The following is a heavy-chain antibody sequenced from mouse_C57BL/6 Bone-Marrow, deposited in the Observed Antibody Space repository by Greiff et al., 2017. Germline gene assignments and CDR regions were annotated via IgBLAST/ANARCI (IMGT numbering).Heavy chain of an antibody. CDR3: ARRGSFDY. CDR1: GYTFTSYW. CDR2: IDPSDSET. J-gene: IGHJ2*01. Sequence: VKQSCKASGYTFTSYWMHWVKQRPIQGLEWIGNIDPSDSETHYNQKFKDKASLTVDKASSTAYMQPSSLTSEDSAVYYCARRGSFDYWGQGTTLTVSS. V-gene: IGHV1-52*01.